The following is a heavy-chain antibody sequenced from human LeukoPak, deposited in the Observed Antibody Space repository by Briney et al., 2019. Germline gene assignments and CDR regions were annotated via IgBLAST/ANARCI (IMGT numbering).Heavy chain of an antibody. J-gene: IGHJ4*02. CDR3: ARVYYDSSGYLILDY. CDR2: IYTSGST. Sequence: SQTLSLTCTVSGGSISSGSYYWRWIRQPAGKGLEWIGRIYTSGSTNYNPSLKSRVTISVDTSKNQFSLKLSSVTAADTAVYYCARVYYDSSGYLILDYWGQGTLVTVSS. D-gene: IGHD3-22*01. V-gene: IGHV4-61*02. CDR1: GGSISSGSYY.